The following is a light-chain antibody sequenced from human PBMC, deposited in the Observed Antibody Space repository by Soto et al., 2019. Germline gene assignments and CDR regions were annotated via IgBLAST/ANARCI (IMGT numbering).Light chain of an antibody. CDR1: QSISSY. Sequence: DIQMTQSPSSLSASVGDRVTITCRASQSISSYLNWYQQKPGKAPKLLIYAASSLQSGVPSRFSGSGSGTDFTLTISSLQPEDFATYYCQQSYSNPQVTFGQGTKVDIK. J-gene: IGKJ2*01. CDR3: QQSYSNPQVT. CDR2: AAS. V-gene: IGKV1-39*01.